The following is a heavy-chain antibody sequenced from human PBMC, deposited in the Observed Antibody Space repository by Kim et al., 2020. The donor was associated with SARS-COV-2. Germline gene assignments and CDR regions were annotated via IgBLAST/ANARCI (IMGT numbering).Heavy chain of an antibody. CDR3: ARGYGSGSPYGMDV. D-gene: IGHD3-10*01. V-gene: IGHV4-30-2*01. J-gene: IGHJ6*02. Sequence: TPSPKSRVTISVDRSTNQFSLKLGSVTAADTAVYYCARGYGSGSPYGMDVWGQGTTVTVSS.